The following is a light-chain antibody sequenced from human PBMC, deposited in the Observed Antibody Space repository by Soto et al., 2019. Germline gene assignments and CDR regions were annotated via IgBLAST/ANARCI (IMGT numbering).Light chain of an antibody. CDR2: DAS. Sequence: EIVLTQSPATLSLSPGERATLSCRASQSVSNYLAWFQQKPGQAPRLLIYDASNRATGIPDRFSGSGSGTDFTLTISSLEPEDFAVYYCQQRSIWPLLTFGGGTKVEI. CDR1: QSVSNY. CDR3: QQRSIWPLLT. V-gene: IGKV3-11*01. J-gene: IGKJ4*01.